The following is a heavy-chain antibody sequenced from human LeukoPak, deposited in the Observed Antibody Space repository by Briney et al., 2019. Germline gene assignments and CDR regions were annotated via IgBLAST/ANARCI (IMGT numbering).Heavy chain of an antibody. CDR1: GGSITTTNW. D-gene: IGHD1-26*01. V-gene: IGHV4-4*02. J-gene: IGHJ4*02. CDR3: TRESGAFSPFGF. CDR2: VHLSGAT. Sequence: SETLSLTCAVSGGSITTTNWWSWVRQPPGKGLEWIGEVHLSGATNYHPSLESRVSMSIDKSKNHLSLEVTSVTAADTAIYYCTRESGAFSPFGFWGQGTLLTVSS.